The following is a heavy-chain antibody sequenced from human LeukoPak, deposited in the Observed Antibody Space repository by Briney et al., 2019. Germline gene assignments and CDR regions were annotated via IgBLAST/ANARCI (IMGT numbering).Heavy chain of an antibody. Sequence: GGSLRLSCAASGFTFSSYAMSWVRQAPGKGLEWVSGIDGSGGTYYADSVKGRVTISRDNAKNTLYLQMNGLRADDTAVYYCAKEQNIRGIIIMVDSWGQGTLVIVSS. D-gene: IGHD3-10*01. CDR1: GFTFSSYA. J-gene: IGHJ4*02. V-gene: IGHV3-23*01. CDR3: AKEQNIRGIIIMVDS. CDR2: IDGSGGT.